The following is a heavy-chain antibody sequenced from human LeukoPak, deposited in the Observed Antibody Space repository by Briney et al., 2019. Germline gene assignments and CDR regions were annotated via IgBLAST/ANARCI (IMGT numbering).Heavy chain of an antibody. CDR1: GFTFSSYS. J-gene: IGHJ6*03. V-gene: IGHV3-48*01. D-gene: IGHD2-2*01. Sequence: GGSLRLSCAASGFTFSSYSMNWVRQAPGKGLEWVSYISSSSSTIYYADFVKGRFTISRDNAKNSLYLQMNSLRAEDTAVYYCARENVVVPAAAMDLYYYYYYMDVWGKGTTVTVSS. CDR2: ISSSSSTI. CDR3: ARENVVVPAAAMDLYYYYYYMDV.